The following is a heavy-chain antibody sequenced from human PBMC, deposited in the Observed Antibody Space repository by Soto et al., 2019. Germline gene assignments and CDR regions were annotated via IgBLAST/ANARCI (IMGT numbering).Heavy chain of an antibody. J-gene: IGHJ6*02. CDR2: ISYDGSNK. CDR3: ARSRRDIVVVPAARYYGYYGMDV. CDR1: GFTFSSYA. Sequence: PGGSLRLSCAASGFTFSSYAMHWVRQAPGKGLEWVAVISYDGSNKYYADSVKGRFTISRDNSKNTLYLQMNSLRAEDTAVYYCARSRRDIVVVPAARYYGYYGMDVWGQGTTVTVSS. D-gene: IGHD2-2*01. V-gene: IGHV3-30-3*01.